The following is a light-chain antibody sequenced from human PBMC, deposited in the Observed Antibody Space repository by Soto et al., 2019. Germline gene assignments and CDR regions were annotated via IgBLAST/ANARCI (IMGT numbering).Light chain of an antibody. Sequence: EIVLTQSPATLSSFPGDRATLSCRASQCINTSLAWHQHRPGQAPRLLIYDASNRATGIQARFSGSGSGTDFSLTIRSLQPEDFATYYCMQYSNWPGTFGQGTRVDIK. J-gene: IGKJ5*01. CDR3: MQYSNWPGT. CDR2: DAS. V-gene: IGKV3-11*01. CDR1: QCINTS.